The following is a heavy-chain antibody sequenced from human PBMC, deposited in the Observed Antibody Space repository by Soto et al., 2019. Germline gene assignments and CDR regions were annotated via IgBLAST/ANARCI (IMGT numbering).Heavy chain of an antibody. Sequence: EVQLLESGGGLVQPGGSLRLSCAASGFTFSSYAMSWVRQAPGKGLEWVSAISGSGGSTYYADSVKGRFTISRDNSKNTLYLQMNSLRAEDTAVYYCAKPQAVDYDILTGYYGATDYWGQGTLVTVSS. CDR1: GFTFSSYA. J-gene: IGHJ4*02. D-gene: IGHD3-9*01. V-gene: IGHV3-23*01. CDR2: ISGSGGST. CDR3: AKPQAVDYDILTGYYGATDY.